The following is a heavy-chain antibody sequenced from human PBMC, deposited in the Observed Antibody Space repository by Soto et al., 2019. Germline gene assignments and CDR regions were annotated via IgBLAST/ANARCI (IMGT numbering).Heavy chain of an antibody. J-gene: IGHJ6*01. Sequence: QLQLQESGSGLVKPSQTLSLTCAVSGGSISSGGYSWSWIRQPPGKGLEWIGYIYHSGSTYYNPSLESRVTISVDTSKNQFSLKLXSVXXXXXXXXXXXXXXXXXXXGXGXTXTVSS. CDR3: XXXXXXXX. CDR2: IYHSGST. V-gene: IGHV4-30-2*01. CDR1: GGSISSGGYS.